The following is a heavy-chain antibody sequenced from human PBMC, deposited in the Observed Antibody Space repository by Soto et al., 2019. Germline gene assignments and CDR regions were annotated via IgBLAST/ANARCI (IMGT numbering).Heavy chain of an antibody. V-gene: IGHV3-73*01. CDR2: IRSKANSYAT. J-gene: IGHJ6*03. CDR1: GFTFSGSA. CDR3: TRRPAPGAYYYMDV. D-gene: IGHD2-2*01. Sequence: EVQLVESGGGLVQPGGSLNLSCAASGFTFSGSAMHWVRQASGKGLEWVGRIRSKANSYATAYAASVKGRFTISRDDSKNTAYLQMNSMKTEDTAVYYCTRRPAPGAYYYMDVWGKGTTVTVSS.